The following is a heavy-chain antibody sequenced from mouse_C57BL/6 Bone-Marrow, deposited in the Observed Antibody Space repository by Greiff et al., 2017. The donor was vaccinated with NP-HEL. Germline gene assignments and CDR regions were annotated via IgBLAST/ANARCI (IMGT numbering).Heavy chain of an antibody. CDR1: GFTFSDAW. CDR2: IRNKANNHAT. CDR3: TRRATGTGDY. V-gene: IGHV6-6*01. D-gene: IGHD4-1*01. Sequence: EVQVVESGGGLVQPGGSMKLSCAASGFTFSDAWMDWVRQSPEKGLEWVAEIRNKANNHATYYAESVKGRFTISRDDSKSSVYLQMNSLRAEDTGIYYCTRRATGTGDYWGQGTTLTVSS. J-gene: IGHJ2*01.